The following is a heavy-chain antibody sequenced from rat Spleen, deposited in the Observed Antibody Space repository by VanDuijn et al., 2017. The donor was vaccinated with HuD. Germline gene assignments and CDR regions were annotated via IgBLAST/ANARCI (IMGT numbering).Heavy chain of an antibody. Sequence: EVQLVESGGGLVQPGRSLKLSCAASGFIFSNNDMAWVRQAPTKGLEWVASISTSGGNTYYRDSVKGRFTISRDNAKSTLYLQMNSLRSEDTATYYCARHRAYWFAYWGQGTLVTVSS. CDR2: ISTSGGNT. CDR1: GFIFSNND. V-gene: IGHV5-25*01. CDR3: ARHRAYWFAY. J-gene: IGHJ3*01.